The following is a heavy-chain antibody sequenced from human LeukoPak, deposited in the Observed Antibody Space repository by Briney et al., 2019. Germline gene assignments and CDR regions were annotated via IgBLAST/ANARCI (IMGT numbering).Heavy chain of an antibody. CDR1: GGSISSYY. CDR2: IYTSGST. D-gene: IGHD4-11*01. CDR3: ATSPATDYLNWFDT. V-gene: IGHV4-4*07. J-gene: IGHJ5*02. Sequence: SETLSLTCTVSGGSISSYYWSWIRQPAGKGLEWIGRIYTSGSTTYNPSLKSRVTMSVDTSQNQFSLKLSSVTAANTAVYYCATSPATDYLNWFDTWGQGTLVTVSS.